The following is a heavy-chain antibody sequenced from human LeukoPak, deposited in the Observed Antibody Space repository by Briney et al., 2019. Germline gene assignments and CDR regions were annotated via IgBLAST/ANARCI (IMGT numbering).Heavy chain of an antibody. V-gene: IGHV3-7*01. CDR2: IKEDGSHA. CDR3: ASDRAYSQFDY. Sequence: GGSLRLSCGASGFSFSTYWMDWVRQAPGKGLEWVASIKEDGSHADYADSVRGRFTVSRDDTKDSLYLQMNSLRVDDTAVYYCASDRAYSQFDYWGQGTLVTVSS. D-gene: IGHD2-15*01. J-gene: IGHJ4*02. CDR1: GFSFSTYW.